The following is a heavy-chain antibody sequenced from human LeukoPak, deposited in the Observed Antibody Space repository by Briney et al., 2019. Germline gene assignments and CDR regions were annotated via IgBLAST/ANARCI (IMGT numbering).Heavy chain of an antibody. V-gene: IGHV3-7*01. Sequence: GGSLSLFCTASGFTFSSYWMSWLRQAPGKGLEWVANIKQDGSEKYFVGSVNGRFNNSRNNAKKSLYLQMTKLRAEYKCVYYCARGVDGNSGTRMGMGYYFDYWGQGTLVTVSS. J-gene: IGHJ4*02. CDR2: IKQDGSEK. D-gene: IGHD5-12*01. CDR3: ARGVDGNSGTRMGMGYYFDY. CDR1: GFTFSSYW.